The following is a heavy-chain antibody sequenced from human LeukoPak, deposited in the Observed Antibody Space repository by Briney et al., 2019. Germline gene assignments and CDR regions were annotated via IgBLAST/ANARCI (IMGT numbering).Heavy chain of an antibody. J-gene: IGHJ5*02. V-gene: IGHV3-43*02. CDR1: GFTFDDYA. D-gene: IGHD1-14*01. CDR3: AKDLGPTGAGWFDP. Sequence: GGSLRLSCAASGFTFDDYAMHWVRQPPGKGLEWVSLISGGGGTTYYAGSVKGRFTISRDNSKNSLYLQMNSLRTEDTALYYCAKDLGPTGAGWFDPWGQGTLVTVSS. CDR2: ISGGGGTT.